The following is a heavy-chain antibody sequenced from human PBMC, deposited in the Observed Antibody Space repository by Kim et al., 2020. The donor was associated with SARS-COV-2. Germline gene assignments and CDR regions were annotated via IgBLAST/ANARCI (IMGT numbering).Heavy chain of an antibody. CDR2: IYYRGTT. D-gene: IGHD6-19*01. CDR3: ARAQQAVAGIDY. CDR1: GGSISSSSYY. Sequence: SETLSLTCTVSGGSISSSSYYWGWIRQPPGKGLEWIGCIYYRGTTYYNPSLKSRVTISVDTSKNQFSLKLSSVTAADTAFYYCARAQQAVAGIDYWGQGTLVTVS. V-gene: IGHV4-39*01. J-gene: IGHJ4*02.